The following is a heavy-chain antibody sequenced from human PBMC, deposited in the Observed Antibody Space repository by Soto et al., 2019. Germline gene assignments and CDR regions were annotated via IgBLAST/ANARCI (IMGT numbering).Heavy chain of an antibody. CDR2: IRSKAYGGTT. V-gene: IGHV3-49*03. J-gene: IGHJ6*02. CDR3: TRDGTSTIFGVVTPPRDV. CDR1: GFTFGDYA. D-gene: IGHD3-3*01. Sequence: GGSLRLSCTASGFTFGDYAMSWFRQAPGKGLEWVGFIRSKAYGGTTEYAASVKGRFTISRDDSKSIAYLQMNSLKTEDTAVYYCTRDGTSTIFGVVTPPRDVWGQGXTVTVYS.